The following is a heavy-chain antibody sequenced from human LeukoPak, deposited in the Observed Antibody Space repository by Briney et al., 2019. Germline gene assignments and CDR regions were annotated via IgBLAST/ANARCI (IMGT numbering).Heavy chain of an antibody. V-gene: IGHV3-9*01. Sequence: GRSRRLSCAAPGFTFDDYAMHWGRQAPGKGLEWVSGISGNSGSIGYADSVKGRFTISRDNAKNSLYLQMNSLRAEDSALYYCAKDIEFDYYDAFDIWGQGTMVTVSS. J-gene: IGHJ3*02. CDR3: AKDIEFDYYDAFDI. CDR1: GFTFDDYA. D-gene: IGHD3-9*01. CDR2: ISGNSGSI.